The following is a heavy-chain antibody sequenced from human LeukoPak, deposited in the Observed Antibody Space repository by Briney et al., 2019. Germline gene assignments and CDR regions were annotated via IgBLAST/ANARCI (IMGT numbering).Heavy chain of an antibody. Sequence: PGGSLRLSCAASGFIFSSFTMNWVRQAPGKGLEWVSSISSDSKSIYYADLVKGRFIISRDNAKNSLFLQMDSLRAEDTALYYCTRGSYGDYGYWGQGTLVTVSS. CDR2: ISSDSKSI. J-gene: IGHJ4*02. CDR1: GFIFSSFT. CDR3: TRGSYGDYGY. V-gene: IGHV3-21*01. D-gene: IGHD4-17*01.